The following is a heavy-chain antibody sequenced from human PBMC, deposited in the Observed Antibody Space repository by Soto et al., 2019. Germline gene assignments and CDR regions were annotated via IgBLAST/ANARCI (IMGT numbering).Heavy chain of an antibody. V-gene: IGHV4-34*01. CDR1: GGSFSGYY. D-gene: IGHD3-16*01. CDR3: ARKRYDYSLGDYYFDY. Sequence: SETLSLTCAVYGGSFSGYYWSWIRQPPGKGLEWIGEINHSGSTNYNPSLKSRVTISVDTSKNQFSLKLSSVTAADTAVYYCARKRYDYSLGDYYFDYWGQGTLVTVSS. CDR2: INHSGST. J-gene: IGHJ4*02.